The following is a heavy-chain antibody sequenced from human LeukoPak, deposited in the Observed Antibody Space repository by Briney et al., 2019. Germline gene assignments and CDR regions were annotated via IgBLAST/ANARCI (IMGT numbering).Heavy chain of an antibody. CDR1: GGSITSGSHY. CDR2: IYTSGST. D-gene: IGHD4-11*01. Sequence: PSETLSLACTVSGGSITSGSHYWSWIRQPAGKGLEWIGRIYTSGSTDYNPSLKSRVTISVDTSKNQFSLKLSSVTAADTAVYYCARGYSNYDVGWFDPWGQGTLVTVSS. CDR3: ARGYSNYDVGWFDP. J-gene: IGHJ5*02. V-gene: IGHV4-61*02.